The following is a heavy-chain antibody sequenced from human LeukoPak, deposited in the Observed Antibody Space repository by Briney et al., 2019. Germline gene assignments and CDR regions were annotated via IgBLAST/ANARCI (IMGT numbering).Heavy chain of an antibody. J-gene: IGHJ3*02. CDR3: AKAQFTDCGYYHAHAFDI. CDR1: GFTFSSYG. D-gene: IGHD3-22*01. V-gene: IGHV3-30*18. Sequence: PGRSLRLSCAASGFTFSSYGMHWVRQAPGKGLEWVAVISYDGSNKYYADSVKGRFTISRDNSKNTLYLQMNSLRAEDTAVYYCAKAQFTDCGYYHAHAFDIWGQGTMVTVSS. CDR2: ISYDGSNK.